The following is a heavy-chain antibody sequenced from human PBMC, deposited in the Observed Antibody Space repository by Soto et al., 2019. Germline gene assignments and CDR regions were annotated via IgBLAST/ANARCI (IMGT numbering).Heavy chain of an antibody. J-gene: IGHJ4*02. Sequence: GASVKVSCKASGYTFTSYGISWVRQAPGQGLEWMGWISAYNGNTNYAQKLQGRVTMTTDTSTSTAYMELSSLRSEDTAVYYCAREGVDTASAGKFDYWGQGTLVTVSS. V-gene: IGHV1-18*01. D-gene: IGHD5-18*01. CDR2: ISAYNGNT. CDR1: GYTFTSYG. CDR3: AREGVDTASAGKFDY.